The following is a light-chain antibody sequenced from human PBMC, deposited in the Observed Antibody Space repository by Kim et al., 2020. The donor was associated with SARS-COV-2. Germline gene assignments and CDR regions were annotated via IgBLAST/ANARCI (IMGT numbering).Light chain of an antibody. Sequence: QAVVTQEPSLTVSPGGTVTLTCGSSTGAVTSGHYPYWFQQKPGQAPRTLIYDTSNKHSWTPARFSGSLLGGKAALTLSGAQPEDEAEYYCLLSCSGARFYVFGTGTKVTVL. V-gene: IGLV7-46*01. CDR3: LLSCSGARFYV. J-gene: IGLJ1*01. CDR2: DTS. CDR1: TGAVTSGHY.